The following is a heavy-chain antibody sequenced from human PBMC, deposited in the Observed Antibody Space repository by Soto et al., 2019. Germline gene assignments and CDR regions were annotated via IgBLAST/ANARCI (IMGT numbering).Heavy chain of an antibody. D-gene: IGHD2-15*01. V-gene: IGHV3-23*04. CDR2: ISGSGGST. J-gene: IGHJ1*01. Sequence: EVQLVESGGGLVQPGGSLRLSCAASGFTFSSYAMSWVRQAPGKGLEWVSAISGSGGSTYYADSVKGRFTISRDNSKNTRYMHMNRLRAEDTAVYYCAKALYCSGGSCPSTSYFHHWCQGTLVTVSS. CDR3: AKALYCSGGSCPSTSYFHH. CDR1: GFTFSSYA.